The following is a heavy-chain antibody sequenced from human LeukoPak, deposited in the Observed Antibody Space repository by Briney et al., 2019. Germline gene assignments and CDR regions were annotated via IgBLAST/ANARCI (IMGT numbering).Heavy chain of an antibody. CDR3: AREWATKVRGDLDY. D-gene: IGHD3-10*01. V-gene: IGHV1-18*01. J-gene: IGHJ4*02. CDR2: ISAYNGNT. Sequence: ASVKVSCKASGYTFTSYGISWVRQAPGQGLEWMGWISAYNGNTNYAQKLQGRVTMTTDTSTSTAYMELRSLRSDDTAVYYCAREWATKVRGDLDYWGQGTLVTVSS. CDR1: GYTFTSYG.